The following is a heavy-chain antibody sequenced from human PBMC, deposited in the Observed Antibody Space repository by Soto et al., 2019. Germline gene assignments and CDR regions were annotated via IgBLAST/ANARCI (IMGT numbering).Heavy chain of an antibody. CDR2: TSYSGST. CDR3: ARPTYNSGSPFDY. V-gene: IGHV4-39*07. J-gene: IGHJ4*02. Sequence: PSETLSLTCTVSGGSISSDSYYWGWIRQSPEKGLEWIASTSYSGSTYYNPTLKSRLIISVDTSKSQFSLKLSSVTAADTAVYYCARPTYNSGSPFDYWGQGTLVTVSS. CDR1: GGSISSDSYY. D-gene: IGHD1-20*01.